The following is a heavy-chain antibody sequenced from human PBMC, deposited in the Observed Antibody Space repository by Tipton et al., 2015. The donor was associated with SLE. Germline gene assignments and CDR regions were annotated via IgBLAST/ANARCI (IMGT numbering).Heavy chain of an antibody. V-gene: IGHV3-74*01. CDR3: AREGSFETERDYSTYYALDV. CDR2: INSDGSTT. CDR1: GFTFSSYW. D-gene: IGHD2-21*02. Sequence: SLRLSCTASGFTFSSYWMHWVRQAPGKGLVWVSRINSDGSTTGYADSVKGRFTISRDNAKNLLYLRMNSLRAEDTAIYYCAREGSFETERDYSTYYALDVWGQGP. J-gene: IGHJ6*02.